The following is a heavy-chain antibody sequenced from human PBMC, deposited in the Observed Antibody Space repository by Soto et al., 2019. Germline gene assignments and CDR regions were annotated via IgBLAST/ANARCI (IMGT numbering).Heavy chain of an antibody. CDR1: GGSFSCNY. CDR3: ARDQYNLDY. J-gene: IGHJ4*02. D-gene: IGHD1-20*01. CDR2: INHSGST. V-gene: IGHV4-34*01. Sequence: SETLSLTCAVHGGSFSCNYWSWIRQPPGKGLEWIGEINHSGSTNYNPSLKSRVTISVDTSKNQFSLKLSSVTAADTAVYYCARDQYNLDYWGQGTLVTASS.